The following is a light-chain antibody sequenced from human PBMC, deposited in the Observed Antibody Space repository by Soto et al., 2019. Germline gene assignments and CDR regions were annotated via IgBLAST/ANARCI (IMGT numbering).Light chain of an antibody. Sequence: EIVLTQSPATLSLSPGERATLSCRASQSVSSYLAWYQQKPGQAPRLLIYDASNRTTGIPARFSGSGSGTDFTLTISSLEPEDFAVYYCQHRSNWPLTFGGGTKVEIK. CDR1: QSVSSY. CDR2: DAS. V-gene: IGKV3-11*01. CDR3: QHRSNWPLT. J-gene: IGKJ4*01.